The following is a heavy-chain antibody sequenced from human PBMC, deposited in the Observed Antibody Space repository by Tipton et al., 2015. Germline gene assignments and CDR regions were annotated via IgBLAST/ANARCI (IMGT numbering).Heavy chain of an antibody. CDR3: TRATPIGGGYNWFDS. CDR2: IFNSGST. CDR1: GGSISSGNYY. Sequence: TLSLTCTVSGGSISSGNYYWSWIRQHPGKGLEWIGYIFNSGSTYYNPSLKSRLSISGDTSKNQFSLQLSSVTPEDTAVYYCTRATPIGGGYNWFDSWGQGTLVTVSS. V-gene: IGHV4-31*03. J-gene: IGHJ5*01. D-gene: IGHD1-26*01.